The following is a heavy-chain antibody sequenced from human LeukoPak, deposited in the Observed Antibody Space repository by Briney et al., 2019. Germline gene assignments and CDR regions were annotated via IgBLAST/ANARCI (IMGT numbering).Heavy chain of an antibody. CDR2: IKSKTDGGTT. CDR3: TTDEYCSSTSCHYYFDY. D-gene: IGHD2-2*01. Sequence: GGSLRLSCAASGFTFSNAWMSWVRQAPGKGLEWVGRIKSKTDGGTTDYAAPVKGRFTISRDDSKNTLYLQMNSLKTEDTAVYYCTTDEYCSSTSCHYYFDYWGQGSLVTVSS. V-gene: IGHV3-15*01. CDR1: GFTFSNAW. J-gene: IGHJ4*02.